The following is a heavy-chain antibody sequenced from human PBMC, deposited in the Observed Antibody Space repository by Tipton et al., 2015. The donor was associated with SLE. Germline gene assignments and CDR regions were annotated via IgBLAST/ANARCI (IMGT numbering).Heavy chain of an antibody. J-gene: IGHJ2*01. D-gene: IGHD3-3*01. Sequence: SLRLSCTASGFKFEEHAMHWVRQTPGKGLEWVSGISWNSGNIDYADSVKGRFTTSRDNAKNSLYLQMKSLRPDDAALYYCAKVRASYDFSHWSFDLWGRGTLVTVSS. V-gene: IGHV3-9*01. CDR3: AKVRASYDFSHWSFDL. CDR1: GFKFEEHA. CDR2: ISWNSGNI.